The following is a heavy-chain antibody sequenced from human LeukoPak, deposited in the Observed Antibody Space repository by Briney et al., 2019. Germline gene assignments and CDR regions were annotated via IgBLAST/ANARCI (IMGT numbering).Heavy chain of an antibody. CDR2: IYHGGST. V-gene: IGHV4-38-2*02. Sequence: KTSETLSLSCTVSDYSISSDDYYWGWIRQPPGKGLEWIGSIYHGGSTYYNPSLKSRVTISVDTSKNQFSLKLSSVTAADTAVYYCAKRYCSSTTCYDDRGAFDYWGQGTLVTVSS. CDR1: DYSISSDDYY. CDR3: AKRYCSSTTCYDDRGAFDY. D-gene: IGHD2-2*01. J-gene: IGHJ4*02.